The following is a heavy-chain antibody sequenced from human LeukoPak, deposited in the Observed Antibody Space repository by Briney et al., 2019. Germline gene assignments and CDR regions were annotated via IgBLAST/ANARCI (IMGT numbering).Heavy chain of an antibody. CDR3: AARPVRDLGPLDF. CDR1: GFTFSSYA. J-gene: IGHJ4*02. Sequence: GGSLRLSCAASGFTFSSYAMAWVRQAPGKGLEWVSFISASGGRTFYPDSVKGRFTISRDNSKNTLYLQMDRLRADDTAVYYCAARPVRDLGPLDFWGQGTLVTVSS. D-gene: IGHD5-24*01. CDR2: ISASGGRT. V-gene: IGHV3-23*01.